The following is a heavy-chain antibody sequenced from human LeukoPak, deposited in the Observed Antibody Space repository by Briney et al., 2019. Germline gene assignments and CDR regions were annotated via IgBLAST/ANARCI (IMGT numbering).Heavy chain of an antibody. CDR3: ARDRGDGYYLFDY. CDR2: IYSGGST. CDR1: GFTFDDYA. Sequence: PGGSLRLSCAASGFTFDDYAMHWVRQASGKGLEWVSVIYSGGSTYYADSVKGRFTISRDNSKNTLYLQMNSLRAEDTAVYYCARDRGDGYYLFDYWGQGTLVTVSS. J-gene: IGHJ4*02. D-gene: IGHD3-22*01. V-gene: IGHV3-53*01.